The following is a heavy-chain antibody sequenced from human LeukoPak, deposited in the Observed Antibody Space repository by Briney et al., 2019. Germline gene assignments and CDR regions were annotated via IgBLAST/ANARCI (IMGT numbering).Heavy chain of an antibody. CDR1: GYSFTSYW. D-gene: IGHD3-10*01. J-gene: IGHJ6*02. CDR2: VFPGDSDT. V-gene: IGHV5-51*01. CDR3: ARLGFGSKDYRYGMDV. Sequence: GESLKISCKGSGYSFTSYWIVWVRQMPGKSLEGMGTVFPGDSDTRYSPSFQGQVTISADKSISTAYLQWSSLKASDTAMYYCARLGFGSKDYRYGMDVWGQGTTVTVSS.